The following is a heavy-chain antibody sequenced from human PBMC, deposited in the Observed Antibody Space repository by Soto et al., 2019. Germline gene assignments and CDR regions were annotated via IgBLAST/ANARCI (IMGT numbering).Heavy chain of an antibody. D-gene: IGHD5-18*01. V-gene: IGHV3-9*01. Sequence: GGSLRLSCAASGFTFDDYAMHWVRQAPGKGLEWVSGISWNSGSIGYADSVKGIFTISRDNAKNSLYLQMNSLRAEDTALYYCAKDNVGYSYGSIYGMDVWGQGTTVTVSS. J-gene: IGHJ6*02. CDR1: GFTFDDYA. CDR2: ISWNSGSI. CDR3: AKDNVGYSYGSIYGMDV.